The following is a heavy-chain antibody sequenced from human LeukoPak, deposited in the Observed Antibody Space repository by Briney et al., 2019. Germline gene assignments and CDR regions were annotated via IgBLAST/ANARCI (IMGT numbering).Heavy chain of an antibody. V-gene: IGHV3-9*01. CDR2: ISWNSGSI. Sequence: PGRSLRLSCAASGFTFDDYAMHWVRQAPGKGLEWVSGISWNSGSIGYAYSVKGRFTISRDNAKNSLYLQMNSLRAEDTALYYCAKAGFSATIRYPRLEVPAFDIWGQGTMVTVSS. J-gene: IGHJ3*02. CDR1: GFTFDDYA. D-gene: IGHD5-24*01. CDR3: AKAGFSATIRYPRLEVPAFDI.